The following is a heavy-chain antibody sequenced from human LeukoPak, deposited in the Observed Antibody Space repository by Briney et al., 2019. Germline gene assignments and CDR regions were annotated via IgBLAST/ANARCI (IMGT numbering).Heavy chain of an antibody. V-gene: IGHV3-23*01. D-gene: IGHD3-3*01. J-gene: IGHJ3*02. Sequence: GGSLRPSCAVSGFTFSSYAMSWVRQAPGKGLEWVSAISGSGGSTYYADSVKGRFTISRDNSKNTLYLQMNSLRAEDTAVYYCAKDWYYDFWSGYSGSFDIWGQGTMVTVSS. CDR1: GFTFSSYA. CDR3: AKDWYYDFWSGYSGSFDI. CDR2: ISGSGGST.